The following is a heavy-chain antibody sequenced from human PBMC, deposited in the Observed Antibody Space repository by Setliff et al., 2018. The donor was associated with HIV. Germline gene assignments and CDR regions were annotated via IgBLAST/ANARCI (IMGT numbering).Heavy chain of an antibody. V-gene: IGHV4-38-2*01. CDR3: VRAPPLTPTDADHPFDI. CDR2: IYHGGTT. CDR1: GYSISSGYY. J-gene: IGHJ3*02. Sequence: PSETLSLTCAVSGYSISSGYYWAWIRQHTGKGLEWIGSIYHGGTTYYNQSLKSRSTISEDTSKNQYSLCLSSVTAADTAVNYCVRAPPLTPTDADHPFDIWGQGTMVTVSS. D-gene: IGHD2-21*02.